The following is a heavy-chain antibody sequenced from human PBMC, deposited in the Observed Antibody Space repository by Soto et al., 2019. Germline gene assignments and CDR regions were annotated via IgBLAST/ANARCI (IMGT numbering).Heavy chain of an antibody. D-gene: IGHD6-13*01. J-gene: IGHJ5*02. V-gene: IGHV4-59*01. CDR2: IYYSGST. CDR3: ARDPGSSWYGGVDP. Sequence: SETLSLTCTVSGGSISSYYWSWIRQPPGKGLEWIGYIYYSGSTNYNPSLKSRVTISVDTSKNQSSLKLSSVTAADTAVYYCARDPGSSWYGGVDPWGQGTLVTVSS. CDR1: GGSISSYY.